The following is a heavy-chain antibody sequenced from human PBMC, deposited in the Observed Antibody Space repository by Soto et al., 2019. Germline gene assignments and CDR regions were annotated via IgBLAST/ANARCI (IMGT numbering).Heavy chain of an antibody. CDR1: GFTFRDYY. J-gene: IGHJ6*02. Sequence: PGGSLRLSCEASGFTFRDYYMTWFRQSPGKGLEWLSYIDSSTKYTNYADSVKCRFTISRDNAKNPLYLQMNSLRADDTAVYYCARDYYYTMDVWGQGTMVTVSS. CDR3: ARDYYYTMDV. CDR2: IDSSTKYT. V-gene: IGHV3-11*05.